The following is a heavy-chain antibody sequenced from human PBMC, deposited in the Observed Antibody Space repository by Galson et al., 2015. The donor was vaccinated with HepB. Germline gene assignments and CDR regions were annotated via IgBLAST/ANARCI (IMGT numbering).Heavy chain of an antibody. CDR1: GFTFSAYS. CDR2: IGKTSRGI. CDR3: VRWGSFDS. D-gene: IGHD3-16*01. Sequence: LRLSCAASGFTFSAYSMNWVRQAPGEGLQWVSYIGKTSRGIYYTDSVKGRFTISRDNAKNSVTLQMNSLRVEDTAVYYCVRWGSFDSWGQGTLVIVSS. V-gene: IGHV3-48*01. J-gene: IGHJ4*02.